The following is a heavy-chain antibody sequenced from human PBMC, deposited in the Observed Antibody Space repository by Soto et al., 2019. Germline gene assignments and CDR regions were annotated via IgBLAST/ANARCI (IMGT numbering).Heavy chain of an antibody. CDR2: IYYSGST. D-gene: IGHD3-3*01. Sequence: SETLSLTCTVSGGSLSRGGYYWSWIRQNPGKGLEWIGYIYYSGSTYYNPSLKSRVTISVDTSKNQFSLKLSSVTAADTAVYYCARVGDDFWSGYYFYWGRRTLDTVSS. CDR3: ARVGDDFWSGYYFY. J-gene: IGHJ4*02. V-gene: IGHV4-31*03. CDR1: GGSLSRGGYY.